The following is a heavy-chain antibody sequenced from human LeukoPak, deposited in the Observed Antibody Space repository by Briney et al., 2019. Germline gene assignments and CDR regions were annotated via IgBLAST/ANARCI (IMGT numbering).Heavy chain of an antibody. J-gene: IGHJ4*02. D-gene: IGHD1-26*01. CDR2: IYSGGST. Sequence: GGSLRLSCAASVFTVSSNYMSWGRQAPGKGLEGGSVIYSGGSTYYADSVRGRFTISRDNSKNTLYLQMNSLRAEDTAVYYCARVPKTEGMKVGATPDYWGQGTLVTVSS. CDR3: ARVPKTEGMKVGATPDY. V-gene: IGHV3-53*01. CDR1: VFTVSSNY.